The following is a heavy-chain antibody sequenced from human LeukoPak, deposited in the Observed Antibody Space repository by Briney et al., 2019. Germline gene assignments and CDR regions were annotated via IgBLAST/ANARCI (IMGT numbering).Heavy chain of an antibody. J-gene: IGHJ6*04. CDR3: AKDSRITMVRGVGGPMDV. V-gene: IGHV3-23*01. CDR1: GFTFSSYA. D-gene: IGHD3-10*01. CDR2: ISGSGGST. Sequence: PGGSLRLSCAASGFTFSSYAMSWVRQAPGEGLEWVSSISGSGGSTYYADSVKGRFTISRDNSKNTLYLQMNSLRAEDTAVYYCAKDSRITMVRGVGGPMDVWGKGTTVTVSS.